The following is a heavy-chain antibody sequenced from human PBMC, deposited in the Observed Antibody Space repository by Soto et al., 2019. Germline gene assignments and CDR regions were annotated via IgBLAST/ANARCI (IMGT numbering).Heavy chain of an antibody. J-gene: IGHJ6*02. CDR2: IYPGDSDT. Sequence: GESLRISCKGSGYSFTSYWIGWVRQIPGKGLEWMGIIYPGDSDTRYSPSFQGQVTISADKSISTAYLQWSSLKASDTAMYYCARAVYPAGSPYGMDVWGQGTTVTV. CDR3: ARAVYPAGSPYGMDV. D-gene: IGHD3-10*01. CDR1: GYSFTSYW. V-gene: IGHV5-51*01.